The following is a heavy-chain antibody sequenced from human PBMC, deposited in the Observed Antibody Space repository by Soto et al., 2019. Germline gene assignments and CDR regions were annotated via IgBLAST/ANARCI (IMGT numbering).Heavy chain of an antibody. CDR1: GGSIGSYY. V-gene: IGHV4-59*01. CDR3: ARSYSSSSDGMDV. D-gene: IGHD6-6*01. Sequence: PSETLSLTCTVSGGSIGSYYWSWIRQPPGKGLEWIGYIYYSGSTNYNPSLKSRVTISVDTSKNQFSLKLSSVTAADTAVYYCARSYSSSSDGMDVWGQGTTVTVSS. CDR2: IYYSGST. J-gene: IGHJ6*02.